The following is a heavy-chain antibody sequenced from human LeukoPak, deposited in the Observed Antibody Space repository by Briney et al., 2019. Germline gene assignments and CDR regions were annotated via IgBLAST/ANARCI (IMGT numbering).Heavy chain of an antibody. J-gene: IGHJ4*02. CDR2: IYYSGST. Sequence: PSETLSLTCTVSGGSISSYYWSWIRQPPGRGLEWIGYIYYSGSTNYNPSLKSRVTISVDTSKNQFSLKLSSVTAADTAVYYCARLGAMVDYWGQGTLVTVSS. V-gene: IGHV4-59*08. CDR3: ARLGAMVDY. D-gene: IGHD1-26*01. CDR1: GGSISSYY.